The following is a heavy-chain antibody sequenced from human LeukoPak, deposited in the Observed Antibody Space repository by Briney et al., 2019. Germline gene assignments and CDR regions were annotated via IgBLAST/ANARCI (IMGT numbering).Heavy chain of an antibody. CDR2: FDPEDGET. J-gene: IGHJ3*02. CDR1: GYTLTELS. V-gene: IGHV1-24*01. CDR3: ATDRWNSGSYFSAFDI. Sequence: ASVKVSCKVSGYTLTELSMHWVRQAPGKGLEWMGGFDPEDGETIYAQKFQGRVTMTEDTSTDTAYMELSSLRSEDTAVYYCATDRWNSGSYFSAFDIWGQGTMVTVSS. D-gene: IGHD1-26*01.